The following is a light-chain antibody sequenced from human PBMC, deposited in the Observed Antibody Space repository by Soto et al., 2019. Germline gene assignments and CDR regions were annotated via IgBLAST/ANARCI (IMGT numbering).Light chain of an antibody. Sequence: DIDMARAPSTLSASVVGRVTITCRASQRISSWLAWYQQKPGKAPKLLIYDASSLESGVPSRFSGSGSRKELPPTISSLHPPDSETYYRKQYNSYECKFRQGTKPDIK. CDR1: QRISSW. CDR3: KQYNSYECK. CDR2: DAS. V-gene: IGKV1-5*01. J-gene: IGKJ1*01.